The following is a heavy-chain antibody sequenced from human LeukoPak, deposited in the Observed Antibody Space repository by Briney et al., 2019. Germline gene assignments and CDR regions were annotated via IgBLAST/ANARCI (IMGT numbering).Heavy chain of an antibody. CDR2: ISSSSSYI. J-gene: IGHJ4*02. CDR1: GFTFSSYS. CDR3: ARDGEIVGNCFDY. V-gene: IGHV3-21*01. Sequence: GGSLRLSCAASGFTFSSYSMNWVRQAPGKGLEWVSFISSSSSYIYYADSVKGRFTISRDNAKDSLYLQMNSLRAEDTAVYYCARDGEIVGNCFDYWGQGTLVTVSS. D-gene: IGHD1-26*01.